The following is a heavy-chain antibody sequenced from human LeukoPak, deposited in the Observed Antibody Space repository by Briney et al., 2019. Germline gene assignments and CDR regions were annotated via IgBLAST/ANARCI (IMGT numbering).Heavy chain of an antibody. V-gene: IGHV3-23*01. CDR3: PEASSSWSHFDY. Sequence: GRSLRLSCAASGFTFTSYAMSWVRQAPGKGLGWVSCISGSGGSTYYADSVKSRFTISRDNSENTLYLQMNSLRAEDTAVYYCPEASSSWSHFDYWGQGTLVTVSS. D-gene: IGHD6-13*01. CDR1: GFTFTSYA. J-gene: IGHJ4*02. CDR2: ISGSGGST.